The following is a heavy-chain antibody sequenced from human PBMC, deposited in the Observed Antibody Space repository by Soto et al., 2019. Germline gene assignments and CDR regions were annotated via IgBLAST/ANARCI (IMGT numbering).Heavy chain of an antibody. CDR3: ARTYGSGSYYTTYYYYYMDV. CDR1: GYTFTSYD. Sequence: ASVKVSCKASGYTFTSYDINWVRQATGQGLEWMGWMNPNSGNTGYAQKFQGRVTMTRNTSISTAYMELSSLRSEDTAVYYCARTYGSGSYYTTYYYYYMDVWGKGTTVTVSS. D-gene: IGHD3-10*01. CDR2: MNPNSGNT. J-gene: IGHJ6*03. V-gene: IGHV1-8*01.